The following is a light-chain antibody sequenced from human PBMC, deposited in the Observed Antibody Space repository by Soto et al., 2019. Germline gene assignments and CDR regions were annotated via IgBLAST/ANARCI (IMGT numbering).Light chain of an antibody. V-gene: IGKV1-39*01. CDR2: AAS. J-gene: IGKJ1*01. Sequence: DIQMTQSPSSLSASLGDRVTITCLSSQSISSYLNWYQQEPGKAPKLLIYAASSLQSGVPSRFSGSGSGTDFTLTISSLQPEDFATYDCKQSYSTPRVTFGEGTKVDIK. CDR1: QSISSY. CDR3: KQSYSTPRVT.